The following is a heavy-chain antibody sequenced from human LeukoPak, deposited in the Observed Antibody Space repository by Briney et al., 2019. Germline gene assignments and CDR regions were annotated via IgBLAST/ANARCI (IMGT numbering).Heavy chain of an antibody. D-gene: IGHD6-13*01. Sequence: SETLSLTCTVSGGSLTDGDYYWSWIRQPPGKGLEWIGEINHSGSTNYNPSLKSRVTISVDTSKNQFSLKLSSVTAADTAVYYCARRQSSSWFRSSDYWGQGTLVTVSS. CDR1: GGSLTDGDYY. J-gene: IGHJ4*02. V-gene: IGHV4-34*01. CDR2: INHSGST. CDR3: ARRQSSSWFRSSDY.